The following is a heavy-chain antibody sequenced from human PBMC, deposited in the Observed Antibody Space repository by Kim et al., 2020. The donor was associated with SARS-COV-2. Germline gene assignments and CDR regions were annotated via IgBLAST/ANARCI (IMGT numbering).Heavy chain of an antibody. CDR3: AREPHSSAYFGFVDH. J-gene: IGHJ4*02. Sequence: SQTLSLTCAISGDNVSSDTAVLIWIRQSPSRGLEWLGRTYYRTKWFNEYAVSVKGRITITPDTSKNQFSLQLISVTPEDTSRYYCAREPHSSAYFGFVDHWGPGILLTVSS. D-gene: IGHD6-25*01. CDR1: GDNVSSDTAV. V-gene: IGHV6-1*01. CDR2: TYYRTKWFN.